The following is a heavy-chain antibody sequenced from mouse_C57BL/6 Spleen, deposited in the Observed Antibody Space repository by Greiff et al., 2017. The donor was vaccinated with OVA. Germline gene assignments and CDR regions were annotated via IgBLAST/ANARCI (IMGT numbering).Heavy chain of an antibody. CDR1: GFNIKDYY. CDR3: TLCDYEFAFAY. D-gene: IGHD2-4*01. CDR2: IDPEDGDT. V-gene: IGHV14-1*01. J-gene: IGHJ3*01. Sequence: EVKLMESGAELVRPGASVKLSCTASGFNIKDYYMHWVKQRPEQGLEWIGRIDPEDGDTEYAPKFQGKATMTADTSSNTAYLQLSSLTSEDTAVYYCTLCDYEFAFAYWGQGTLVTVSA.